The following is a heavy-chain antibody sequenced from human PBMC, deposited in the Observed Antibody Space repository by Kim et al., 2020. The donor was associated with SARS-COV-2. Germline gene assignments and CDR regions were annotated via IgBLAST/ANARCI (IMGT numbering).Heavy chain of an antibody. CDR2: IYHSGTT. Sequence: SETLSLTCTVSGGSISSIDHYWSWIRQTPEKGLEWIGYIYHSGTTYYNPSLKSRVIISVDTSKNQVSLKLRSVTAADTAVYYCARDLGLLRGYYQGMDVWGQETTVTVSS. CDR3: ARDLGLLRGYYQGMDV. J-gene: IGHJ6*02. D-gene: IGHD4-17*01. V-gene: IGHV4-30-4*01. CDR1: GGSISSIDHY.